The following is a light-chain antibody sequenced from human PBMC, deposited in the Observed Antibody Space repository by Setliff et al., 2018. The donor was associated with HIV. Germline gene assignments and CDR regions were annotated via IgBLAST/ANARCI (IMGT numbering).Light chain of an antibody. CDR2: DVS. Sequence: QSALTQPASVSVSPGQSITISCTGTNSDVGGYNYVSWYQQHPGKAPKLLIYDVSDRPSGISRRFSGSKSGNTASLTISGLQAEDEADYYCKPYTGSSPLYVFGTGTKVTVL. CDR1: NSDVGGYNY. CDR3: KPYTGSSPLYV. V-gene: IGLV2-14*03. J-gene: IGLJ1*01.